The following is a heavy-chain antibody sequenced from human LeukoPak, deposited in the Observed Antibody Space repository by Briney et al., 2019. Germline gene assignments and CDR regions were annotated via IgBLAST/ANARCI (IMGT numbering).Heavy chain of an antibody. CDR1: GFTFSNYA. J-gene: IGHJ4*02. Sequence: GGSLRLSRAASGFTFSNYAMTWVRQAPGKGLEWVSSISGSGGGMYYAESVKGRFTISRDNSKNTLYLQMNSLRAEDMAQYYCAKAYSNFAANSHYFDFWGQGTLVTVSS. D-gene: IGHD4-11*01. V-gene: IGHV3-23*01. CDR3: AKAYSNFAANSHYFDF. CDR2: ISGSGGGM.